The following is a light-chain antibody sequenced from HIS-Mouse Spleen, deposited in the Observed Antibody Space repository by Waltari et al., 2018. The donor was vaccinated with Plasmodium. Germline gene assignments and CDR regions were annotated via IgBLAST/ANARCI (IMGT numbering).Light chain of an antibody. V-gene: IGLV3-10*01. CDR1: AFSKQY. CDR2: EDG. J-gene: IGLJ3*02. Sequence: SYELTQPPSASVLPGQTARITCSGDAFSKQYAYWYQQKSGQAPVLVIYEDGKRPPGVPERFSGSSSGTMATLTISGAQVEDEADYYCYSTDSSGNHRVFGGGTKLTVL. CDR3: YSTDSSGNHRV.